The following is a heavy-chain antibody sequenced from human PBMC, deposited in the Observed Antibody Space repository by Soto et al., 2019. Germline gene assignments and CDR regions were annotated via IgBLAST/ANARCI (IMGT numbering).Heavy chain of an antibody. CDR2: INYSGST. D-gene: IGHD3-10*01. CDR3: ARDRLMGQYFGS. CDR1: GGSINSGSYY. J-gene: IGHJ4*02. Sequence: QVQLQESGPGLVKPSQTLSLTCTVTGGSINSGSYYWSWIRQHPGKGLEWIGNINYSGSTYYNPSIESRVIMSVDASQNHFFLKLTSVTAEDTAVYYCARDRLMGQYFGSWGQGTLVTVSS. V-gene: IGHV4-31*03.